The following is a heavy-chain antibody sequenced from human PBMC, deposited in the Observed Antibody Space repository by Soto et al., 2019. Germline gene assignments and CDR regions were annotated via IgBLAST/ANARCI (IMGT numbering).Heavy chain of an antibody. D-gene: IGHD1-26*01. V-gene: IGHV3-23*01. CDR3: APSLAGADSLDY. J-gene: IGHJ4*02. Sequence: PGGSLRLSCAASGFTFSSYAMSWVRQAPGKGLEWVSAISGSGGSTYYADSVKGRFTISRDNSKNTLYLQLNSLRAEDTAVYYCAPSLAGADSLDYWGQGTLVTVSS. CDR1: GFTFSSYA. CDR2: ISGSGGST.